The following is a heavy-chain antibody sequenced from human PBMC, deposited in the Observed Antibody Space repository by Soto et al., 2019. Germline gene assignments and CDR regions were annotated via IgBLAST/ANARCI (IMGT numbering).Heavy chain of an antibody. V-gene: IGHV3-48*01. Sequence: GGSLRLSCAAPGFNFCSYSLNWVRQAPGKGLEWVSYISSSSSTIYYADSVKGRLTLTRDTPGNTAYLELNSLISEDTAVYYCATPQDYDGCFDSWGQGTLVTVSS. CDR3: ATPQDYDGCFDS. CDR2: ISSSSSTI. J-gene: IGHJ4*02. D-gene: IGHD3-22*01. CDR1: GFNFCSYS.